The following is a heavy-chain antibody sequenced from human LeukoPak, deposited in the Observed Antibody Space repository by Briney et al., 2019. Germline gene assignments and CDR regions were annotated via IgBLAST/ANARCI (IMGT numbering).Heavy chain of an antibody. Sequence: GGSLRLSCTASGFTFGDYAMSWFRQAPGKGLEWVGFIRSEAYGGTTEYAASVKGRFTISRDNSKSIAYLQMNSLKTEDTAVYYCTRDLTRPNIAAAPPSGVDAFDIWGQGTMVTVSS. CDR1: GFTFGDYA. D-gene: IGHD6-13*01. CDR2: IRSEAYGGTT. CDR3: TRDLTRPNIAAAPPSGVDAFDI. V-gene: IGHV3-49*03. J-gene: IGHJ3*02.